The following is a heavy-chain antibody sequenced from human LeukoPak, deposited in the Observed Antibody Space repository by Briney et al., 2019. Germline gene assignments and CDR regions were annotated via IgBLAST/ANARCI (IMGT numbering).Heavy chain of an antibody. CDR2: KPDESEK. J-gene: IGHJ4*02. V-gene: IGHV3-7*01. D-gene: IGHD2-2*01. CDR3: ASLYCSSTSCPQGIDY. Sequence: KPDESEKFYVDSVKGRFTISRDNAKKSLYLQMNTLRAEDTAVYYCASLYCSSTSCPQGIDYWGQGTLVTVSS.